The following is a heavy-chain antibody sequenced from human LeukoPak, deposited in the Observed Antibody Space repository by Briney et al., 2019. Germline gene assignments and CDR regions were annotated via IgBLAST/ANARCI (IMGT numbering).Heavy chain of an antibody. CDR2: INPNSGGT. CDR1: GYIFTGYH. D-gene: IGHD3-22*01. J-gene: IGHJ4*02. V-gene: IGHV1-2*02. Sequence: ASVKVSCKASGYIFTGYHMHWVRQAPGQGLEWMGWINPNSGGTNYAQKFQGRVTMTRDTSISTAYMELSSLRSEDTAVYYCATPNYYDSSGYFLGDYWGQGTLVTVSS. CDR3: ATPNYYDSSGYFLGDY.